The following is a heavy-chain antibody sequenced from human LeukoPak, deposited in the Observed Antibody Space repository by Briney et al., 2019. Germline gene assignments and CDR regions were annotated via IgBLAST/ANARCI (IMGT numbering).Heavy chain of an antibody. V-gene: IGHV3-23*01. CDR1: GFTFSSFA. D-gene: IGHD2-21*02. CDR3: AKRGGLPPLDYYYYYMDV. Sequence: QSGRSLRLSCAASGFTFSSFAMSWVRQAPGKGLEWVSAISGSGGSTYYADSVKGRFTISRDNSKNTLYLQMNSLRAEDTAVYLCAKRGGLPPLDYYYYYMDVWGKGTTVTVSS. J-gene: IGHJ6*03. CDR2: ISGSGGST.